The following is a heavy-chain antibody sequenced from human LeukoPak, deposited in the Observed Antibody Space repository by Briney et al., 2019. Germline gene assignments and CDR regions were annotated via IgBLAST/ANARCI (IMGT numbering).Heavy chain of an antibody. CDR2: ISGSGGST. J-gene: IGHJ4*02. Sequence: PGGSLRLSCAASGFTFSSYAMSWVRQAPGKGLEWVSAISGSGGSTYYADSVKGRFTISRDNSKNTLYLQMNSLRAEDTAVYYCAKYLAYCGGDCRAHYFDYWGQGTLVTVSS. CDR3: AKYLAYCGGDCRAHYFDY. CDR1: GFTFSSYA. D-gene: IGHD2-21*02. V-gene: IGHV3-23*01.